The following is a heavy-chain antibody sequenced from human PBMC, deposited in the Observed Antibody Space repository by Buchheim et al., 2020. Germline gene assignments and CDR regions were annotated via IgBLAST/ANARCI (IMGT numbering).Heavy chain of an antibody. CDR1: GGSISSSSYY. J-gene: IGHJ4*02. CDR2: IYYSGST. Sequence: QLQLQESGPGLVKPSETLSRTCTVSGGSISSSSYYWGWIRQPPGKGLEWIGSIYYSGSTYYNPSLKSRVTISVDTSKNQLSLKLSSVTAADTAVYYCARDGNFGVVIIPNYWGQGTL. CDR3: ARDGNFGVVIIPNY. V-gene: IGHV4-39*07. D-gene: IGHD3-3*01.